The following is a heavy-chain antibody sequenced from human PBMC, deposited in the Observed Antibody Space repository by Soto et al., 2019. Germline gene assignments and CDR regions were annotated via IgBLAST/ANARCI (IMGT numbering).Heavy chain of an antibody. CDR2: IYYSGST. V-gene: IGHV4-59*01. J-gene: IGHJ5*02. CDR3: ARGDYYSSTSCYHVNWFDP. Sequence: TSETLSLTCTVSGGSISGYYWSWIRQPPGKGLEWIGYIYYSGSTDYKPSLKSRVTISVDTSKNQFSLKLSSVTAADTAVYYCARGDYYSSTSCYHVNWFDPWGQGTLVTVS. CDR1: GGSISGYY. D-gene: IGHD2-2*01.